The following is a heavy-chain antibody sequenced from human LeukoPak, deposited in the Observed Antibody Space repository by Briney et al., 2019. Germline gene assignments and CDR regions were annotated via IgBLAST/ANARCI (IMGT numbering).Heavy chain of an antibody. Sequence: ASVKVSCKASGYTFTGYYIHWVRQAPGQGLEWMGRINPNSGGTNYAQKFQGCVTMTRDTSISTAYMELSRLRSDDTDVYYCARDPLQDYYYYMDVWGKGTTVTVSS. D-gene: IGHD1-1*01. CDR3: ARDPLQDYYYYMDV. CDR1: GYTFTGYY. J-gene: IGHJ6*03. V-gene: IGHV1-2*04. CDR2: INPNSGGT.